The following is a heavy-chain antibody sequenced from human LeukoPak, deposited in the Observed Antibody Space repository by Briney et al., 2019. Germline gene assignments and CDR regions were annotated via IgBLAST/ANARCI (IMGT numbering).Heavy chain of an antibody. CDR2: ITHTRRT. Sequence: SETLSLTCAVYGGSFSHYYWNWIRQSPGKGLEWIGEITHTRRTNYNPVLRSRVTISVDTSRNQFSLKLRSMTAADTAVYYCARGGRWESYSAFDIWGQGTTVSVSS. V-gene: IGHV4-34*01. D-gene: IGHD1-26*01. CDR3: ARGGRWESYSAFDI. CDR1: GGSFSHYY. J-gene: IGHJ3*02.